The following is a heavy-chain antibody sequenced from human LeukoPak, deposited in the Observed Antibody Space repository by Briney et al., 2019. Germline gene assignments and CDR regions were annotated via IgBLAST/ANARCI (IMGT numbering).Heavy chain of an antibody. CDR2: ISSSSSTI. J-gene: IGHJ4*02. CDR3: AKDNPHYYDSSGYLDY. V-gene: IGHV3-48*04. CDR1: GFTFSSYS. D-gene: IGHD3-22*01. Sequence: SGGSLRLSCAASGFTFSSYSMNWVRQAPGKGLEWVSYISSSSSTIYYADSVKGRFTISRDNAKNSLYLQMNSLRAEDTALYYCAKDNPHYYDSSGYLDYWGQGTLVTVSS.